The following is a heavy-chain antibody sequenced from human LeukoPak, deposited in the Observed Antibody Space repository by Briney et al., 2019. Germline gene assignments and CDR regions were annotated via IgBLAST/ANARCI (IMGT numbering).Heavy chain of an antibody. Sequence: GGSLRLSCAASGFTFSSYAMSWVRQAPGKGLEWVSAISGSGGSTYYADSVKGRFTISRDNSKNTLYLQMNSLRAEDTAVYYCAEGLGITGTLYFDYWGQGTLVTVSS. CDR2: ISGSGGST. CDR1: GFTFSSYA. D-gene: IGHD1-7*01. V-gene: IGHV3-23*01. CDR3: AEGLGITGTLYFDY. J-gene: IGHJ4*02.